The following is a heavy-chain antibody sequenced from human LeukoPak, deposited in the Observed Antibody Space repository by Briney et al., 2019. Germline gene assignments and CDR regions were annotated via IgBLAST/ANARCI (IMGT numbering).Heavy chain of an antibody. D-gene: IGHD3-22*01. J-gene: IGHJ4*02. Sequence: GGSLRLSCAASGFTFSSYSMNWVRQAPGKGLEWGSSISSSSSYIYYADSVKGRFTISRDNAKNSLYLQMNSLRAEDTAVYYCARDLGSGYYEFDYWGQGTLVTVSS. V-gene: IGHV3-21*01. CDR3: ARDLGSGYYEFDY. CDR2: ISSSSSYI. CDR1: GFTFSSYS.